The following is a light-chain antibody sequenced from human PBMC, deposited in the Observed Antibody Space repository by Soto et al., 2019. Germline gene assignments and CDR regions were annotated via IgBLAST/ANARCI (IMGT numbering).Light chain of an antibody. CDR2: WAS. Sequence: DIVMTQSPDSLAVSLGERATVNCMSSQSVFFSSNNKNYLSWYQQKPGQPPKLLIYWASIRESGVPDRFSGSGSGTDFTLTISSLQAEDVAVYYCQQYYRTPETFGQGTKVEI. CDR1: QSVFFSSNNKNY. V-gene: IGKV4-1*01. J-gene: IGKJ1*01. CDR3: QQYYRTPET.